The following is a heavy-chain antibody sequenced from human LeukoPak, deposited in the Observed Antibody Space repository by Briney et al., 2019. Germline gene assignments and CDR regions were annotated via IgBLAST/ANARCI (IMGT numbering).Heavy chain of an antibody. CDR2: IHYNGAT. Sequence: PSETLSLTCSVSGAAMNSGDNYWTWIRQSPGMGLEWIAYIHYNGATYYNPSLKSRLSVSLDTSRNQSSLNLNSVTAADTAVYFCSRVMSDCGSVMCYKGYLDSWGQGTLVTVYS. CDR3: SRVMSDCGSVMCYKGYLDS. CDR1: GAAMNSGDNY. D-gene: IGHD2-21*01. J-gene: IGHJ4*02. V-gene: IGHV4-30-4*08.